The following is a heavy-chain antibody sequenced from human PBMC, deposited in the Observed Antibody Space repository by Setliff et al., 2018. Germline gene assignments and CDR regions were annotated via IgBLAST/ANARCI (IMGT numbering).Heavy chain of an antibody. V-gene: IGHV3-53*01. CDR1: GFVVSENY. D-gene: IGHD3-3*01. CDR3: AGDRPGPSFGGMDV. CDR2: LYGDNKI. J-gene: IGHJ6*02. Sequence: GESLKISCAASGFVVSENYMSWVRQAPGKGLEWVALLYGDNKIDFADSVKGRFTISTDNSKNTLYLQMNSLTAEDTAVYYCAGDRPGPSFGGMDVWGQGTTVTVS.